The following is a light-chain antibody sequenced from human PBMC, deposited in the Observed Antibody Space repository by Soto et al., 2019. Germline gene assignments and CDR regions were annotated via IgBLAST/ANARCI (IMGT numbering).Light chain of an antibody. V-gene: IGLV2-23*01. Sequence: QSALTQPASVSGSPGQSITISCTGTSSDVGSYNLVSWYQQHPGKAPKLMIYKGSKRPSGVSNRFSGSKSGNTASLTISGLQAEDEADYYCSSYAGSNVIFGGGTKLTVL. CDR2: KGS. CDR1: SSDVGSYNL. J-gene: IGLJ2*01. CDR3: SSYAGSNVI.